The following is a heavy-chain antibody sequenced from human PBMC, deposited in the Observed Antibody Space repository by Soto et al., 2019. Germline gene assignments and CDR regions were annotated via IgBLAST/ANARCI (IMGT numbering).Heavy chain of an antibody. CDR2: MNPNSGNT. Sequence: ASVKVSCKASGYTFTSYDINWVRQATGQGLEWMGWMNPNSGNTGYAQKFQGRVTMTRNTSISTAYMELSSLRSEDTAVYYCARRLYYDFWSGYYTLTPHDAFDIWGQGTMVTVSS. CDR1: GYTFTSYD. CDR3: ARRLYYDFWSGYYTLTPHDAFDI. D-gene: IGHD3-3*01. J-gene: IGHJ3*02. V-gene: IGHV1-8*01.